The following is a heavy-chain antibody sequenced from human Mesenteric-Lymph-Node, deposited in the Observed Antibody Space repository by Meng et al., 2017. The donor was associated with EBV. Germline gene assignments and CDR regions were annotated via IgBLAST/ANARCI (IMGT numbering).Heavy chain of an antibody. CDR2: VYHSGTT. Sequence: QLQPQASGQGVVRHSGPLSLTWAVSDDSIIGSTWWTWVRQPRGKGLEWIGEVYHSGTTNYNPSLKSRVTISVDKSENQFSLNLSSVTAADTAVYYCASASDGYNFGIDRWGQGTLVTVSS. J-gene: IGHJ5*02. CDR1: DDSIIGSTW. D-gene: IGHD3-3*01. CDR3: ASASDGYNFGIDR. V-gene: IGHV4-4*02.